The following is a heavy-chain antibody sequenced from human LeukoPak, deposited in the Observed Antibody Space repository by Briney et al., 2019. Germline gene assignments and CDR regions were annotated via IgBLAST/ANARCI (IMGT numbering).Heavy chain of an antibody. CDR1: GGSISSSSYY. D-gene: IGHD1-26*01. CDR3: ARLRGLGGSYFAFDI. V-gene: IGHV4-39*01. Sequence: KPSETLSLTCTVSGGSISSSSYYWGWIRQPPGKGLELIGTIYYSGSTYYNPSLTSRVTISVDTSKNQFSLKLSSVTAADTAVFYCARLRGLGGSYFAFDIWGQGTMVTVSS. CDR2: IYYSGST. J-gene: IGHJ3*02.